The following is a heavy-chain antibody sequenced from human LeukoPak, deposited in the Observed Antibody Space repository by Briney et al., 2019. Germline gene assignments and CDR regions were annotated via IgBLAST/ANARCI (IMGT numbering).Heavy chain of an antibody. D-gene: IGHD2-21*01. Sequence: GGSLRLSCEASGFTFGSYWMHWVRQAPGKGLVWVSRINSDGRSTSYADSAKGRFTISRYNAKKTLYLQMNSLRAEGTAVYYCARDLWGDGDGYSDYWGQGTLVTVSS. CDR1: GFTFGSYW. J-gene: IGHJ4*02. V-gene: IGHV3-74*01. CDR3: ARDLWGDGDGYSDY. CDR2: INSDGRST.